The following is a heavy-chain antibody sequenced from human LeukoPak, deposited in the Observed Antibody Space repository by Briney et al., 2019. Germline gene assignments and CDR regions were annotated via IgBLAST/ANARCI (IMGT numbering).Heavy chain of an antibody. V-gene: IGHV3-48*04. Sequence: GGYLRLSCAASGFTFSSYSMNWVRQAPGKGLEWVSYISSSSSTIYYADSVKGRFTISRDNAKNSLYLQMNSLRVEDTAVYYCARERVAGTYLFDYWGQGTLVTVSS. J-gene: IGHJ4*02. D-gene: IGHD6-19*01. CDR2: ISSSSSTI. CDR1: GFTFSSYS. CDR3: ARERVAGTYLFDY.